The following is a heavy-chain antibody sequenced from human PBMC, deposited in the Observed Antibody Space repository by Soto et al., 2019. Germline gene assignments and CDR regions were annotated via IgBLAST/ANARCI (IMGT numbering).Heavy chain of an antibody. CDR1: GGSFSGYY. D-gene: IGHD3-3*01. CDR3: SRGGPIFGADPTPMDYYYYMDV. J-gene: IGHJ6*03. Sequence: PSETLSLTCAVYGGSFSGYYWSWIRQPPGKGLEWIGEINHSGSTNYNPSLKSRVTISVDTSKNQFSLKLSSVTAADTAVYYCSRGGPIFGADPTPMDYYYYMDVWGKGTTVTVSS. V-gene: IGHV4-34*01. CDR2: INHSGST.